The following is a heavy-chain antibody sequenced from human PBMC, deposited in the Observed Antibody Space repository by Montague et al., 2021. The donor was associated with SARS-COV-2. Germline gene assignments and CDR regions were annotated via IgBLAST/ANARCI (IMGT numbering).Heavy chain of an antibody. D-gene: IGHD1-14*01. CDR2: ISSDGRTT. V-gene: IGHV3-74*01. J-gene: IGHJ4*02. Sequence: ETLSLTCAVSGGSFSGFYWSWVRQSPGEGLVWVSLISSDGRTTSYVDSVKGRFTISRDNARNTLYLQMTSLRADDTAVYYCAREVFKEGDYWGQGTLVTVSS. CDR3: AREVFKEGDY. CDR1: GGSFSGFY.